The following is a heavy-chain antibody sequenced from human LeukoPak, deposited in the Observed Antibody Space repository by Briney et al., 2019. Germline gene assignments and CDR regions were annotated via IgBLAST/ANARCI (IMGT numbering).Heavy chain of an antibody. J-gene: IGHJ3*02. CDR2: ISYDGSNK. Sequence: PGRSLRLSCSASGFTFSTYGMHRVPQGPGQGREGGAVISYDGSNKYYADSVTGRFTISRDNSKNTLYLQMQRMRAEDTAVDDCAKDLLAGNDAFDIWGQGTMVTVSS. CDR1: GFTFSTYG. D-gene: IGHD6-13*01. V-gene: IGHV3-30*18. CDR3: AKDLLAGNDAFDI.